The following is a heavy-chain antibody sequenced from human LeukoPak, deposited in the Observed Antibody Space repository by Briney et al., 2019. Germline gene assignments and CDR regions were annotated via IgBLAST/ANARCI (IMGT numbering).Heavy chain of an antibody. V-gene: IGHV4-39*01. CDR3: ARHPLEWGIMEKAFDI. CDR1: GGSISSSSYY. J-gene: IGHJ3*02. CDR2: IYYSEST. Sequence: SETLSLTCTVSGGSISSSSYYWGWIRQPPGKGLEWIGSIYYSESTYYNPSLKSRVTISVDTSKNQFSLQLSSVTAADTAVYYCARHPLEWGIMEKAFDIWGQGTMVTVSS. D-gene: IGHD3-3*01.